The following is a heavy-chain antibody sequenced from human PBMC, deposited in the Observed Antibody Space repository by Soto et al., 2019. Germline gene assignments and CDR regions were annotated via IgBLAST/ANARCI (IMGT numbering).Heavy chain of an antibody. CDR1: GGTFNTYT. Sequence: QVHLVQSGSEVKKPGSSVTVSCKASGGTFNTYTFSWVRQAPGQGLEWMGSILPIMDSVNYAHDFRGRLSITADPSTTTAYMELTSLISHDTAMYYCARIPRYSYATSDPLDNWGQGTLVTVSS. CDR2: ILPIMDSV. D-gene: IGHD2-15*01. V-gene: IGHV1-69*01. CDR3: ARIPRYSYATSDPLDN. J-gene: IGHJ4*02.